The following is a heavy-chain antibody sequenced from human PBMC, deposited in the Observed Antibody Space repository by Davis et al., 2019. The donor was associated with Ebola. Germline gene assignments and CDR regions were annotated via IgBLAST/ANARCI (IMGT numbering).Heavy chain of an antibody. D-gene: IGHD1-7*01. CDR2: INPSGGST. V-gene: IGHV1-46*01. J-gene: IGHJ5*02. Sequence: ASVKVSCKASGYTFTSYYMHWVRQAPGQGLEWMGIINPSGGSTSYAQKFQGRVTMTRDTSISTAYMELSRLRSDDTAVYYCARVGENWNYGVGWFDPWGQGTLVTVSS. CDR3: ARVGENWNYGVGWFDP. CDR1: GYTFTSYY.